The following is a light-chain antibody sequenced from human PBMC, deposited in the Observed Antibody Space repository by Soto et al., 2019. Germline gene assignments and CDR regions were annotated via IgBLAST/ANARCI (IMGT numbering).Light chain of an antibody. J-gene: IGKJ5*01. Sequence: EIVLTQSPVTLSLSPGERATLSWRASQSISSYLAWYQQKPGQPPRLLIYDASKRATGIPGRFSGSGSGTDFTLTISSLEPDDFAVYYCQQRDDLPVTFGQGTRLEIK. CDR1: QSISSY. V-gene: IGKV3-11*01. CDR3: QQRDDLPVT. CDR2: DAS.